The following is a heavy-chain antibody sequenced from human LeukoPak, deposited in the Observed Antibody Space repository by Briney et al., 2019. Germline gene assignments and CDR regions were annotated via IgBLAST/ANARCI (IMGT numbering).Heavy chain of an antibody. D-gene: IGHD6-13*01. Sequence: PGGSLRLSCAASGFTLSSYSMNWVRPAPGKWLEWVSSISSSSSYIYYADSVKGRFTSSRDNAKNSQYMQMSSLRAEDTAVYYCARDTRTGYSSSWYGGGFDYWGQGTLVTVSS. CDR2: ISSSSSYI. CDR3: ARDTRTGYSSSWYGGGFDY. CDR1: GFTLSSYS. J-gene: IGHJ4*02. V-gene: IGHV3-21*01.